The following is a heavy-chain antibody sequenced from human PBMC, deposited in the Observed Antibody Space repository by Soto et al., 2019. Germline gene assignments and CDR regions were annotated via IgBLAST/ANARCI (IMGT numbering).Heavy chain of an antibody. CDR3: ARDSDG. CDR2: ISSSSSTK. V-gene: IGHV3-48*01. Sequence: EVQVVESGGGLVQPGGSLRLSCAASGFTFSSYSMNWVRQAPGKGLEWVSCISSSSSTKFYADSVKGRFTISRDNARNLLYMQMNSLRAEDKAVYYCARDSDGGGQGTLVTVSS. CDR1: GFTFSSYS. D-gene: IGHD2-15*01. J-gene: IGHJ4*02.